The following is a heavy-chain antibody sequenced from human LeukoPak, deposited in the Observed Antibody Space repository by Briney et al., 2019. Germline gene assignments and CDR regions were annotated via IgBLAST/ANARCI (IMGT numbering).Heavy chain of an antibody. D-gene: IGHD5-18*01. J-gene: IGHJ4*02. Sequence: PSETVSPVQPLHSPSTTRQCSGWARHPPGKGREWIGYIYHSGSTNYNPSLKSRVTISVDTPKNQFSLKLSSVTAADTAVYYCARLVDTAHFDYWGQGTLVTVSS. CDR1: HSPSTTRQC. V-gene: IGHV4-61*05. CDR2: IYHSGST. CDR3: ARLVDTAHFDY.